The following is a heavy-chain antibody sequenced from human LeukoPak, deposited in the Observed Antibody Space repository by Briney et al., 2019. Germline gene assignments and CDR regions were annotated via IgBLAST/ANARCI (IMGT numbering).Heavy chain of an antibody. CDR3: ASRATVTTDRFWFDP. CDR2: IYSGGST. Sequence: GGSLRLSCAASGFTVSSNYMSWVRQAPGKGLKWVSVIYSGGSTYYADSVKGRFTISRDNSKNTLYLQMNSLRAEDTAVYYCASRATVTTDRFWFDPWGQGTLVTVSS. J-gene: IGHJ5*02. V-gene: IGHV3-53*01. CDR1: GFTVSSNY. D-gene: IGHD4-11*01.